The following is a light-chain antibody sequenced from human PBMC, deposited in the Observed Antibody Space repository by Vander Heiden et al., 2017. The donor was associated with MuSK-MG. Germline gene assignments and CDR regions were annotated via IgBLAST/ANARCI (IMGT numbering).Light chain of an antibody. Sequence: DIQMTQSPSTLSASVGDRVTITCRASQSISSWLAWYQQKPGKAPKLLIYKASSLESGVPSRFSGSGSGTEFTLTISSLQPDDFATYYCQQYNSLAFGQGIKLEIK. CDR3: QQYNSLA. CDR2: KAS. V-gene: IGKV1-5*03. CDR1: QSISSW. J-gene: IGKJ2*01.